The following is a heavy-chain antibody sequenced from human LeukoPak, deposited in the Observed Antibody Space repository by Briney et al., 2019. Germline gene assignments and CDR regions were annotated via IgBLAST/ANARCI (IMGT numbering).Heavy chain of an antibody. Sequence: SVQFSCTASGYTFITYYMHWARQAPGLGIKWIGLISPSGGSTTYAQEFQGRVTVTRDTSTNTVYMELSSLRSDDTAIYYCARAFDWLSRFDYWGLGTLVTVSS. CDR3: ARAFDWLSRFDY. D-gene: IGHD3-9*01. V-gene: IGHV1-46*01. CDR1: GYTFITYY. J-gene: IGHJ4*02. CDR2: ISPSGGST.